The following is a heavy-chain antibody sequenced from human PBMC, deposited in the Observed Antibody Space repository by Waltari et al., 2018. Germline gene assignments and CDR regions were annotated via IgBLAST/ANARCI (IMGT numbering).Heavy chain of an antibody. CDR2: IYHSGST. CDR3: ARIYSGYQTDGYFDY. Sequence: QVQLQESGPGLVKPSETLSLTCAVSGYSISSGYYWGWIRQPPGKGLEWIGSIYHSGSTSNNPSLKSRVTISVDTSKNQFSLKLSSVTAADTAVYYCARIYSGYQTDGYFDYWGQGTLVTVSS. V-gene: IGHV4-38-2*01. J-gene: IGHJ4*02. CDR1: GYSISSGYY. D-gene: IGHD5-12*01.